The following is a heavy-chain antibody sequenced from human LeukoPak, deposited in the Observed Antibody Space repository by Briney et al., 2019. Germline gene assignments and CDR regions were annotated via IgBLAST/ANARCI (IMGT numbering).Heavy chain of an antibody. Sequence: GASVKVSCKASGYTFTGYYMHWVREAPGQRLEWMGWINPNSGGTNYAQKFQGRVTMTRDTSISTAYMELSRLRSDDTAVYYCARDHGSGSYYADYWGQGTLVTVSS. CDR1: GYTFTGYY. V-gene: IGHV1-2*02. CDR2: INPNSGGT. D-gene: IGHD3-10*01. J-gene: IGHJ4*02. CDR3: ARDHGSGSYYADY.